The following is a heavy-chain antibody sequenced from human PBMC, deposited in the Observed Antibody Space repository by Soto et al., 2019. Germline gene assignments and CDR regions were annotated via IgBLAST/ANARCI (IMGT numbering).Heavy chain of an antibody. D-gene: IGHD6-13*01. J-gene: IGHJ4*02. CDR1: GGTFSSYT. CDR3: AREGQQLAKSDY. CDR2: IIPILGIA. V-gene: IGHV1-69*08. Sequence: QVQLVQSGAEVKKPGSSVKVSCKASGGTFSSYTISWVRQAPGQGLEWMGRIIPILGIANYAQKFQGRVTITADKSTSTAYMEVSSLRSEDTAVYYCAREGQQLAKSDYWGQGTLVTVSS.